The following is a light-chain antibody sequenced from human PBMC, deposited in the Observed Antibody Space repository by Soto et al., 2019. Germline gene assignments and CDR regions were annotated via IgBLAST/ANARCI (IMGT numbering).Light chain of an antibody. CDR2: GAS. CDR1: QDVRNG. CDR3: QQYDVWPQT. V-gene: IGKV3-15*01. Sequence: EIVLTQSPATLSVSPRGRATLSCRASQDVRNGLAWYQQKPGQAPRLLIHGASTRATGIPDRFSGSGSGTAFTLTISSLQSEDFATYFCQQYDVWPQTFGQGTTVEI. J-gene: IGKJ1*01.